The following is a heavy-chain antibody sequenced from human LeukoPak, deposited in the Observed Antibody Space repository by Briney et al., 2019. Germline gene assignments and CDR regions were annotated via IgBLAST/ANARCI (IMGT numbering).Heavy chain of an antibody. D-gene: IGHD4-17*01. V-gene: IGHV3-30*02. J-gene: IGHJ2*01. CDR1: GFTFSSYG. Sequence: GGSLRLSCAASGFTFSSYGMHWVRQAPGKGLEWVAFIRYDGSSKYYAASVKGRFTISRDNSKNTLYLQMNSLRAEDTAVYYCAKGGNYGDYDWYFDLWGRGTLVTVSS. CDR2: IRYDGSSK. CDR3: AKGGNYGDYDWYFDL.